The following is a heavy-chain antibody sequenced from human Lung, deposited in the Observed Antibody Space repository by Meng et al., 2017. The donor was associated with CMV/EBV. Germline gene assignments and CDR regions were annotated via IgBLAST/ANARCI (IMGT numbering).Heavy chain of an antibody. D-gene: IGHD2-2*01. J-gene: IGHJ4*02. Sequence: LSTTGVGVGWIRQPPGKAPEWLAVIYLNDDKRYSPSLKSRLSITKDTSKNHVVLTMTNMDPLDTATYFCAHRRGGQIVSLPAAYDYWGQGSLVTVSS. CDR3: AHRRGGQIVSLPAAYDY. V-gene: IGHV2-5*01. CDR1: LSTTGVG. CDR2: IYLNDDK.